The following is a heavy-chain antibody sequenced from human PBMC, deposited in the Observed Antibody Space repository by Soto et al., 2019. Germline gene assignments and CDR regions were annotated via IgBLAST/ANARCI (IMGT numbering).Heavy chain of an antibody. CDR2: IAYDGRNK. D-gene: IGHD1-1*01. CDR3: ARELERVFDY. CDR1: GFTFSSYA. J-gene: IGHJ4*02. V-gene: IGHV3-30*04. Sequence: QVQLVESGGGVVQPGRSLRLSCAASGFTFSSYAMHWVRQAPGKGLEWVAVIAYDGRNKYYADSVKGRFTISRDNATNTLYLHIDTLRIGDTAVYYCARELERVFDYLGQGTLVTLPS.